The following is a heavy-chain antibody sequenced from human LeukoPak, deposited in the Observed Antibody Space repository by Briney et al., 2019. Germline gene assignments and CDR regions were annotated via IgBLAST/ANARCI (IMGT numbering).Heavy chain of an antibody. CDR3: ARASEDYDFSSEETRFDY. V-gene: IGHV1-2*06. CDR2: INPNTGGT. CDR1: GYTFTGYY. D-gene: IGHD3-3*01. J-gene: IGHJ4*02. Sequence: ASXKXSRKASGYTFTGYYMHWVRQAPGQGLEWMGRINPNTGGTNYAQNFQGRVTMTRDTSISTAYMEVRRLRSDDTAVYYCARASEDYDFSSEETRFDYWGQGTLVTVSS.